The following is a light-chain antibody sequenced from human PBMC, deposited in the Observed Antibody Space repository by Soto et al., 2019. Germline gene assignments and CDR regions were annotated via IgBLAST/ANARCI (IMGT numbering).Light chain of an antibody. J-gene: IGKJ2*01. CDR2: GAS. V-gene: IGKV3-15*01. Sequence: EIVMTQSPATLSVSPGERDTLSCRASQSVSSNLAWYQQKPGQAPRLLTYGASTRATGIPARFSGSGSGTEFTLTISSLQSEDFAVYYCQQYNNWPYTFGQGTKLEIK. CDR1: QSVSSN. CDR3: QQYNNWPYT.